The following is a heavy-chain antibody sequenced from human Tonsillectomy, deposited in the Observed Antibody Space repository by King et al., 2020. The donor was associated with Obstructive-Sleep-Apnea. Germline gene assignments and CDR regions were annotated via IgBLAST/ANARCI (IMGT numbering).Heavy chain of an antibody. Sequence: VQLVESGGGLVQPGGSLRLSCAASGFTFSSYAMSWVRQAPGKGLEWVSAISGSGGSTYYADSVKARFTISRDNSKNKRYLQMNSLRAEDTAVYYCAKAEDIVVVPAAIPPIDYWGQGTLVTVSS. CDR1: GFTFSSYA. CDR3: AKAEDIVVVPAAIPPIDY. V-gene: IGHV3-23*04. J-gene: IGHJ4*02. CDR2: ISGSGGST. D-gene: IGHD2-2*01.